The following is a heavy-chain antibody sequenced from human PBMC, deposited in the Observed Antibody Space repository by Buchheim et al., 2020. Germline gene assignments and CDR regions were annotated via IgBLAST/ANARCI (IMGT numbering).Heavy chain of an antibody. CDR2: ISSSGSTI. D-gene: IGHD3-22*01. J-gene: IGHJ6*02. V-gene: IGHV3-48*03. CDR1: GFTFSSYE. Sequence: EVQLVESGGGLVQPGGSLRLSCAASGFTFSSYEMNWVRQAPGKGLEWVSYISSSGSTIYYADSVKGRFTISRDNAKNSLYLQMNSLRAEDTAVYYCARYYYDSSGYYYVGGMDVWGQGTT. CDR3: ARYYYDSSGYYYVGGMDV.